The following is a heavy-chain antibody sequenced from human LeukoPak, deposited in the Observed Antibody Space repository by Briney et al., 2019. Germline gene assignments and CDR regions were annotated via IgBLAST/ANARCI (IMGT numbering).Heavy chain of an antibody. CDR3: ARSRTSGSYYGNWFDP. CDR2: IIPIFGTA. J-gene: IGHJ5*02. D-gene: IGHD3-10*01. V-gene: IGHV1-69*13. CDR1: GGTFSSYA. Sequence: ASVKVSCKASGGTFSSYAISWVRQAPGQWLEWMGGIIPIFGTANYAQKFQGRVTITADESTSTAYMELSSLRSEDTAVYYCARSRTSGSYYGNWFDPWGQGTLVTVSS.